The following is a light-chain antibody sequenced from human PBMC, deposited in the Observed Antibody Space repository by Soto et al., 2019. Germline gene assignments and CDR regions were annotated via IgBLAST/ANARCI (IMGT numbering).Light chain of an antibody. CDR2: GAS. CDR3: QRFNRWPLA. V-gene: IGKV3D-15*01. J-gene: IGKJ4*01. Sequence: EIALTQSPGTLSLSPWEITTLSCRASQSISRYLAWYQQKPGQGPRLLIYGASSRATGTPARFSGSGSGTEFTLTIASLQSEDFGVYYCQRFNRWPLAFGGGTKVDIK. CDR1: QSISRY.